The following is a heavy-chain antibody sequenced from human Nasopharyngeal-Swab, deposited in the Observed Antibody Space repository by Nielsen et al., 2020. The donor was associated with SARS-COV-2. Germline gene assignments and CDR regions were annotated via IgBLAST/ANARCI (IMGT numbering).Heavy chain of an antibody. D-gene: IGHD3-3*01. Sequence: GSLRLSCTVSGGSISSYYWSWIRQPPGKGLEWIGYIYYSGSTNYNPSLKSRVTISVDTSKNQFSLKLSSVTAADTAVYYCARVPYYDFWSGYHYYYYGMDVWGQGTTVTVSS. J-gene: IGHJ6*02. CDR2: IYYSGST. V-gene: IGHV4-59*01. CDR3: ARVPYYDFWSGYHYYYYGMDV. CDR1: GGSISSYY.